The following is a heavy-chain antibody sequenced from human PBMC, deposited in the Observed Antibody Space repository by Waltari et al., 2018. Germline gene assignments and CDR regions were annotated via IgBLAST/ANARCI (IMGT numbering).Heavy chain of an antibody. CDR2: IYYSGST. J-gene: IGHJ3*02. V-gene: IGHV4-39*07. Sequence: QLQLQELGPGLVKPSETLSLTCTVSGGSISSSSYYWGWIRQPPGKGLEWIGSIYYSGSTYYNPSLKSRVTISVDTSKNQFSLKLSSVTAADTAVYYCARAIPSGSYQTGAFDIWGQGTMVTVSS. D-gene: IGHD1-26*01. CDR1: GGSISSSSYY. CDR3: ARAIPSGSYQTGAFDI.